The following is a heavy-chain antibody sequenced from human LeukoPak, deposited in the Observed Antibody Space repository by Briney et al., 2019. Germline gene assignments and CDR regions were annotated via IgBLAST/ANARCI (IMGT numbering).Heavy chain of an antibody. V-gene: IGHV3-30*04. Sequence: GGSLRLSCAASGFTFSSYAMHWVRQAPGKGLEWVAVISYDGSNKYYADSVKGRFTISRDNSKNTLYLQMNSLRAEDTAVYYCAREGQGSGWYYFDYWGQGTLVTVSS. D-gene: IGHD6-19*01. J-gene: IGHJ4*02. CDR3: AREGQGSGWYYFDY. CDR1: GFTFSSYA. CDR2: ISYDGSNK.